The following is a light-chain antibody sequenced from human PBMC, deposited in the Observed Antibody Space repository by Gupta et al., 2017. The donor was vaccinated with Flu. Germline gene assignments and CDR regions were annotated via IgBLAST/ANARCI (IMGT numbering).Light chain of an antibody. V-gene: IGKV1-33*01. CDR1: QDINNY. Sequence: PSSLSASVGDRVTITCQASQDINNYLNWYQHKPGKAPKLLIYSASYLETGVPSRFSGSGSGTHFTFTISPLQPEDTATYYCQQYASLPLAFGGGTKVEIK. CDR3: QQYASLPLA. CDR2: SAS. J-gene: IGKJ4*01.